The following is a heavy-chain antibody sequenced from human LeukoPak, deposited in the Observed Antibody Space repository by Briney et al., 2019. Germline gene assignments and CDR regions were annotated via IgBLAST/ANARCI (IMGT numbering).Heavy chain of an antibody. CDR3: AREILPGDFWSGYIDY. Sequence: ASVKVSCKASGYTFTGYYMNWVRKAPGQGLEWMGWINTNSGGKNYEQEFQGRVTMTRDTSIGTAYMELSRLRSDDTAVYYCAREILPGDFWSGYIDYWGQGTLVTVSS. CDR2: INTNSGGK. D-gene: IGHD3-3*01. J-gene: IGHJ4*02. CDR1: GYTFTGYY. V-gene: IGHV1-2*02.